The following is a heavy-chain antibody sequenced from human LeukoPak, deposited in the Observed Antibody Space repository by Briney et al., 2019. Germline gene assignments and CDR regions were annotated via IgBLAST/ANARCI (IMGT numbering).Heavy chain of an antibody. J-gene: IGHJ6*02. CDR2: IYPGDSDT. D-gene: IGHD4-17*01. CDR3: ARQATTVTNYYYYGMDV. CDR1: GYSFTSYW. V-gene: IGHV5-51*01. Sequence: GESLKISSKGSGYSFTSYWIGWVRQMPGKGLEWMGIIYPGDSDTSYSPSFQGQVTISADKSISTAYLQWSSLKASDTAMYYCARQATTVTNYYYYGMDVWGQGTTVTVSS.